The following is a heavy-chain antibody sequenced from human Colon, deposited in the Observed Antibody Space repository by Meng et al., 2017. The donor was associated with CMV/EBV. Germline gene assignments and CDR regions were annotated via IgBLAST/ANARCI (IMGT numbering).Heavy chain of an antibody. V-gene: IGHV3-48*04. Sequence: GGSLRLSCAASGFDFSIYSMNWVRQAPGKGLEWVSYITSRSSTIYYTDSVKGRFTVSRDNAKNSLSQQMTSLRAEDTAVYYCARVATTELKYDYYGMDVWGQGTTVTVSS. D-gene: IGHD4-17*01. CDR2: ITSRSSTI. CDR1: GFDFSIYS. J-gene: IGHJ6*02. CDR3: ARVATTELKYDYYGMDV.